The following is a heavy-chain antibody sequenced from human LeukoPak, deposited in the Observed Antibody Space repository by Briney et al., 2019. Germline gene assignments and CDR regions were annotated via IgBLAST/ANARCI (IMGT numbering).Heavy chain of an antibody. CDR1: GGSVSNYY. J-gene: IGHJ4*02. D-gene: IGHD5-12*01. CDR3: ARDSSNSGHGRGYYFDY. Sequence: PSETLSLTCTVSGGSVSNYYWSWIRQPPGKGLEWIGYIYYSGTTNHNDSLKNRVTISVDTSKNQFSLKLNSVTAADTAVYYCARDSSNSGHGRGYYFDYWGQGTLVTVSS. V-gene: IGHV4-59*02. CDR2: IYYSGTT.